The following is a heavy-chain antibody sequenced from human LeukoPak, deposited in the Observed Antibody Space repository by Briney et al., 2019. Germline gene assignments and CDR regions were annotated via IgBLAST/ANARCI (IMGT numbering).Heavy chain of an antibody. CDR1: GYTFTSYY. V-gene: IGHV1-46*01. D-gene: IGHD3-22*01. CDR2: INPSGGST. CDR3: ATGGGKDYYDSLLGLYYFDY. J-gene: IGHJ4*02. Sequence: GASVKVSCKASGYTFTSYYMHWVRQAPGQGLEWMGIINPSGGSTSYAQKFQGRVTMTRDTSTSTVYMELSSLRPEDTAVYYCATGGGKDYYDSLLGLYYFDYWGQGTLVTVSS.